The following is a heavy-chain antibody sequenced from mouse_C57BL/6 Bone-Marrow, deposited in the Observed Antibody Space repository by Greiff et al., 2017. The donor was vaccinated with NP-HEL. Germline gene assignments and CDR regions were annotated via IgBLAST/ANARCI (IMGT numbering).Heavy chain of an antibody. CDR3: ARELLWFAY. D-gene: IGHD1-1*01. Sequence: VQLKESGPVLVKPGASVKMSCKASGYTFTDYYMNWVKQSHGKSLEWIGVINPYNGGTSYNQKFKGKATLTVDKSSSTAYMELNSLTSEDSAVYYCARELLWFAYWGQGTLVTVSA. J-gene: IGHJ3*01. CDR2: INPYNGGT. CDR1: GYTFTDYY. V-gene: IGHV1-19*01.